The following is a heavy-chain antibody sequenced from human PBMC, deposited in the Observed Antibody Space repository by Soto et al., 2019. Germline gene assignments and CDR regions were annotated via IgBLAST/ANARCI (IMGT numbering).Heavy chain of an antibody. J-gene: IGHJ2*01. D-gene: IGHD3-10*01. CDR2: INHSGST. CDR1: GLSFTGYD. Sequence: PSDTLSLTCAVYGLSFTGYDWIWLRPPPGKGLEWIGEINHSGSTNSNPSLKSRVSISGGTSNNQFSLKLSSVTAADTAVYYCARGRGDGYNQHWFFDLWGRGALVTVSS. CDR3: ARGRGDGYNQHWFFDL. V-gene: IGHV4-34*01.